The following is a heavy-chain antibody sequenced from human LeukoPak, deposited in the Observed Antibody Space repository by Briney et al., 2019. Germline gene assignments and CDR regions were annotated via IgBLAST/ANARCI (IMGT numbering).Heavy chain of an antibody. J-gene: IGHJ4*02. D-gene: IGHD3-3*01. CDR1: GYAFTGYY. Sequence: ASVKVSCKASGYAFTGYYMHWVRQAPGQGLEWMGWINPNSGGTNYAQKFQGRVTMTRDTSISTAYMELSRLRSDDTAVYYCARGTGRSITIFGVVITPFDYWGQGTLVTVSS. CDR3: ARGTGRSITIFGVVITPFDY. V-gene: IGHV1-2*02. CDR2: INPNSGGT.